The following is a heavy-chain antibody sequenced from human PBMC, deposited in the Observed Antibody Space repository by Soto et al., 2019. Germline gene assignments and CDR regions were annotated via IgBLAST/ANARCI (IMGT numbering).Heavy chain of an antibody. CDR3: ASNLWFGELLYRTTGPADV. Sequence: SETLSLTCTVSGGSISSSSYYWGWIRQPPGKGLEWIGSIYYSGSTYYNPSLKSRVTISVDTSKNQFSLKLSSVTAADTAVYYCASNLWFGELLYRTTGPADVWGQGTTVTVSS. CDR2: IYYSGST. V-gene: IGHV4-39*01. J-gene: IGHJ6*02. CDR1: GGSISSSSYY. D-gene: IGHD3-10*01.